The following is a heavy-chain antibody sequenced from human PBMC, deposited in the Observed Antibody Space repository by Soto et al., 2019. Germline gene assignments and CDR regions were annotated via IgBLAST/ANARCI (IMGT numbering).Heavy chain of an antibody. CDR2: IYYSGST. J-gene: IGHJ6*02. CDR1: GGSISSGGYY. D-gene: IGHD6-13*01. Sequence: SETLSLTCTVSGGSISSGGYYWSWIRQHPGKGLEWIGYIYYSGSTYYNPSLKSRVTISVDTSKNQFSLKLSSVTAADTAVYYCARALSGYSSSLTVDYYYGMDVWGQGTTVTVSS. CDR3: ARALSGYSSSLTVDYYYGMDV. V-gene: IGHV4-31*03.